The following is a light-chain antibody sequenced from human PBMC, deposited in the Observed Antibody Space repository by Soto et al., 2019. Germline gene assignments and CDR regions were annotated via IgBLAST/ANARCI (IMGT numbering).Light chain of an antibody. CDR3: QQYGSSPPYT. J-gene: IGKJ2*01. CDR2: GSS. V-gene: IGKV3-20*01. Sequence: EVVLTQSPGTLSLSPGERATLSCRASQSVSNNYFAWYQQKPGQAPRLLIFGSSDRATGIPDSFSGSGSGTDFTLTISRPVPEDFAVYYCQQYGSSPPYTFGQGTKLDIK. CDR1: QSVSNNY.